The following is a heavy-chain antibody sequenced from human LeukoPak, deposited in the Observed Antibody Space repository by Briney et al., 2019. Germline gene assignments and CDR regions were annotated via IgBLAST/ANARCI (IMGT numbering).Heavy chain of an antibody. CDR3: ARATYSSDHYFDY. D-gene: IGHD6-19*01. CDR2: INPNSGGT. J-gene: IGHJ4*02. CDR1: GYTFTGYY. Sequence: ASVKVSCKASGYTFTGYYMHWVRQAPGQGLEWMGWINPNSGGTNYAQKFQGRVTMTRDTSISTAYMELSRLRSDDTAVYYCARATYSSDHYFDYWGQGTLVTVSS. V-gene: IGHV1-2*02.